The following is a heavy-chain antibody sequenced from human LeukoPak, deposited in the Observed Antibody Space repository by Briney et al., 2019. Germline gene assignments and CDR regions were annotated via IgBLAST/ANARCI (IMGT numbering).Heavy chain of an antibody. CDR1: GFTFSSYC. Sequence: PGGSLRLSCAASGFTFSSYCMSWVRQAPGKGLEWVANIRQDGSEKYYVDPVKGRFTISRDNAKNSLYLQMNSLRAEDTAVYYCASPSGYSYVSSFDYWGQGTLVTVSS. CDR3: ASPSGYSYVSSFDY. D-gene: IGHD5-18*01. CDR2: IRQDGSEK. V-gene: IGHV3-7*01. J-gene: IGHJ4*02.